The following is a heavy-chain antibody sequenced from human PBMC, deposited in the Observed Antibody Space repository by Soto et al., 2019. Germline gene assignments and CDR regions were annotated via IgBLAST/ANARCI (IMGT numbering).Heavy chain of an antibody. D-gene: IGHD3-9*01. V-gene: IGHV1-46*03. Sequence: QVQLVQSGAEVKKPGVSVKVSCKASGYTFTSYYMHWVRQAPGQGLEWMGIINPSGGSTSYAQKVQGRVTMTRDTSTSTVYMELSSLRSEDTAVYYCASESILTGYVLDYWGQGTLVTVSS. J-gene: IGHJ4*02. CDR2: INPSGGST. CDR3: ASESILTGYVLDY. CDR1: GYTFTSYY.